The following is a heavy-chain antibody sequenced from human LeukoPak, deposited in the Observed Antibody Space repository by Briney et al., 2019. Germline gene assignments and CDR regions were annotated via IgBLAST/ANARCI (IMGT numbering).Heavy chain of an antibody. D-gene: IGHD4-17*01. CDR3: ARVASHGDYDYFDS. V-gene: IGHV1-69*05. Sequence: SVKVSCKASGGTFSSYAISWVRQAPGQGLEWMGRIIPIFGTANYAQKFQGRVTITTDESTSTAYMELSSLRSEDTAVYYCARVASHGDYDYFDSWGQGTLVTVSS. CDR1: GGTFSSYA. J-gene: IGHJ4*02. CDR2: IIPIFGTA.